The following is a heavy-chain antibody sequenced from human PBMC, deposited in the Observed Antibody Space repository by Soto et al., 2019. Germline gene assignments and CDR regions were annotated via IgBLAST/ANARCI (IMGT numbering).Heavy chain of an antibody. CDR2: ISYDGTNK. Sequence: GGSLRLSCAASGFTFSSYAMHWVRQAPGKGLEWVAIISYDGTNKYYADSVKGRFTISRDNSKNTLYLQMNSLRTEDTALYYCARECGKGEQLVLSRYYYYYGMDVWGQGTTVTVSS. V-gene: IGHV3-30-3*01. CDR3: ARECGKGEQLVLSRYYYYYGMDV. J-gene: IGHJ6*02. D-gene: IGHD6-6*01. CDR1: GFTFSSYA.